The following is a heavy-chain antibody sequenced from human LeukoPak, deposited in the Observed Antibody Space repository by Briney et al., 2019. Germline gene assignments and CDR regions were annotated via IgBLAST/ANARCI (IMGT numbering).Heavy chain of an antibody. CDR1: GGSISSGDYY. V-gene: IGHV4-30-4*01. CDR3: ARSSGYYGSGSYVDP. J-gene: IGHJ5*02. CDR2: IYYSGAT. D-gene: IGHD3-10*01. Sequence: PSETLSLTCTLSGGSISSGDYYWTGIPQPPGKGLEWIWYIYYSGATYYNPSLKSRVTIPVDTSKNQFSLKLSSVTAADTAVYYCARSSGYYGSGSYVDPWGQGTLVTVSS.